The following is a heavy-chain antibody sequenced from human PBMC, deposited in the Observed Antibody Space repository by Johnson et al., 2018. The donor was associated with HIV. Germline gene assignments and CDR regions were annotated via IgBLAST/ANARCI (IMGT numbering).Heavy chain of an antibody. V-gene: IGHV3-33*08. J-gene: IGHJ3*01. CDR2: ISFDGNLK. CDR3: AREGELDAFDV. Sequence: QMQLVESGGGVVQPGKSLTLSCVVSGLSFSNFGIHWVRQAPGKGPEWVAVISFDGNLKKYADSVKGRFTISRDNAKNSLFLQMNSLRAEDTAVYYCAREGELDAFDVWGQGTMVTVSS. D-gene: IGHD1-26*01. CDR1: GLSFSNFG.